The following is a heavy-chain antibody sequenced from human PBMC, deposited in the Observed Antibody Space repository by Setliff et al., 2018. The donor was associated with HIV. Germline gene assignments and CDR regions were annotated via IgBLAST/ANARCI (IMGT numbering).Heavy chain of an antibody. CDR3: VRGPQFRPH. Sequence: PGESLRLSCAASGFTFSSYSMNWVRQAPGKGLEWVSYISSSSSSIYHADSVKGRFTISRDNAKNTLYLQMNRLRAEDTALYYCVRGPQFRPHWGQGTLVTVS. J-gene: IGHJ4*02. CDR1: GFTFSSYS. V-gene: IGHV3-48*01. CDR2: ISSSSSSI.